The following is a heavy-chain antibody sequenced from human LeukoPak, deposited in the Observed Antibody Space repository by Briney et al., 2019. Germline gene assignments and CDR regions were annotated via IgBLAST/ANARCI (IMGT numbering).Heavy chain of an antibody. CDR3: ARDWDYIVDY. CDR1: GYMFANYG. CDR2: IRVDNGHT. V-gene: IGHV1-18*01. J-gene: IGHJ4*02. Sequence: GASVKVSCKASGYMFANYGITWVRQAPGQGLEWVGWIRVDNGHTNHAQNFQGRVTMTTDTSTSTAYMEARSLRPDDTAVYYCARDWDYIVDYWGQGTLVTVSS. D-gene: IGHD5-12*01.